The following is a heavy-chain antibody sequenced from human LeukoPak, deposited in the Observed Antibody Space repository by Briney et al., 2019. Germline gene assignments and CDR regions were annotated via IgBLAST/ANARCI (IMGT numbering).Heavy chain of an antibody. CDR1: GFTFSTSW. D-gene: IGHD3-22*01. Sequence: GGSLRLSCAASGFTFSTSWMHWVRQAPGKGLVWVSYISRDGSTTDYADSVKGRFTISRDNAKNTLYLQMNSLRAEDTAVYYCVVISRLVYFQHWGQGTLVTVSS. CDR3: VVISRLVYFQH. J-gene: IGHJ1*01. V-gene: IGHV3-74*01. CDR2: ISRDGSTT.